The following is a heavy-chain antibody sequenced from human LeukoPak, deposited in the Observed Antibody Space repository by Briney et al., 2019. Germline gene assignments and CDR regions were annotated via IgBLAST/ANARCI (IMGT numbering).Heavy chain of an antibody. CDR2: ISGSGGST. J-gene: IGHJ4*02. CDR1: GFTFSSYA. Sequence: GGSLRLSCAASGFTFSSYAMSWVRQAPGKGLEWVAAISGSGGSTYYADSVKGRFTISRDNSKNTLYLQMSSLRAEDTAVYYCAKDRGRYYDSSGYYWGYYFDSWGQGILVTVST. CDR3: AKDRGRYYDSSGYYWGYYFDS. D-gene: IGHD3-22*01. V-gene: IGHV3-23*01.